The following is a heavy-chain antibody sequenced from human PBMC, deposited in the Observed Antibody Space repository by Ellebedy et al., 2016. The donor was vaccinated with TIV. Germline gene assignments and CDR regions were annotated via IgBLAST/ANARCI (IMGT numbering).Heavy chain of an antibody. D-gene: IGHD5-18*01. Sequence: ASVKVSCKASGYTFTNYDINWVRQATGQGLEWMGWMIPKSGNTGYAQKFQGRVSITADESTSTAFLELSSLRFEDTAVYYCAGHSGYTYRKNPIDSWGQGTLVTVSS. CDR2: MIPKSGNT. CDR1: GYTFTNYD. CDR3: AGHSGYTYRKNPIDS. V-gene: IGHV1-8*01. J-gene: IGHJ4*02.